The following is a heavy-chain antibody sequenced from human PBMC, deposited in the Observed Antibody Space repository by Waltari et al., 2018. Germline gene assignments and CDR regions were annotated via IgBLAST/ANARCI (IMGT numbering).Heavy chain of an antibody. Sequence: QEQLQESGPGLVKPSETLSLTCTVSGGSISSYYWSWIRQPPGKGLEWIGYIYYSGSTNYNPSLKSRVTISVDRSKNQFSLKLSSVTAADTAVYYCAKIRGEYGDYKDAFDIWGQGTMVTVSS. CDR1: GGSISSYY. CDR3: AKIRGEYGDYKDAFDI. J-gene: IGHJ3*02. V-gene: IGHV4-59*08. CDR2: IYYSGST. D-gene: IGHD4-17*01.